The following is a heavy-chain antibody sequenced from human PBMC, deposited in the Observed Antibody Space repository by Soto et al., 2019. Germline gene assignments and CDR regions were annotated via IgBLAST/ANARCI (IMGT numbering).Heavy chain of an antibody. D-gene: IGHD3-9*01. CDR1: GYTFTSYG. CDR3: ARNPYDILTGYYGMDV. V-gene: IGHV1-18*04. J-gene: IGHJ6*02. CDR2: ISAYNGNT. Sequence: ASVKVSCKASGYTFTSYGISWVRQAPGQGPEWMGWISAYNGNTNYAQKLQGRVTMTTDTSTSTAYMELRSLRSDDTAVYYCARNPYDILTGYYGMDVWGQGTTVTVS.